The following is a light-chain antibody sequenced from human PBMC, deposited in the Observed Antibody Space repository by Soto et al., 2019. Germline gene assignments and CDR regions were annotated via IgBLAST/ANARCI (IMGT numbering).Light chain of an antibody. CDR1: KNDIGLYDF. CDR2: EVV. J-gene: IGLJ1*01. Sequence: QSVLTQPPSASGSPGHSVTISCTGTKNDIGLYDFVSWYQHHPGKAPRLIIYEVVQRPSGVPDRFSGSKSGNTASLTVSGLQAADEADYFCKSYAGSNTYVFGSGTKV. V-gene: IGLV2-8*01. CDR3: KSYAGSNTYV.